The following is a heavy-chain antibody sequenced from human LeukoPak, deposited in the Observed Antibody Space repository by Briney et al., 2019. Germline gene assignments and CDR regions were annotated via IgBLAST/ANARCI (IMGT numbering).Heavy chain of an antibody. CDR2: ISGSGGST. V-gene: IGHV3-23*01. D-gene: IGHD5-24*01. J-gene: IGHJ4*02. CDR1: GFTFSTYA. Sequence: TGRSLRLSCAASGFTFSTYAMSWVRQAPGKGLEWVSAISGSGGSTNYADSVKGRFTISRDNSKNTLYLQMNSLRAEDTAVYYCAKENGYNYYFEYWGQGTLVTVSS. CDR3: AKENGYNYYFEY.